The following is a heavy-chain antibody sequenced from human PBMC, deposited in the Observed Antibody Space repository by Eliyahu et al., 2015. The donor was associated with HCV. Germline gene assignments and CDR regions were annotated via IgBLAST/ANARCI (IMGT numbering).Heavy chain of an antibody. CDR1: GFTFSSYA. J-gene: IGHJ4*02. D-gene: IGHD2-15*01. Sequence: EVQLLESGGGLVQPGGSLRLSCAASGFTFSSYAMNWVRQAPGKGLEWVSGIXGSGGSTDYADSVRGRFTISRDNSKNTLYLQMNSLRAEDTAVYYCAKETTQYCSGGSCYSDGLFDYWGQGTLVTVSS. CDR2: IXGSGGST. V-gene: IGHV3-23*01. CDR3: AKETTQYCSGGSCYSDGLFDY.